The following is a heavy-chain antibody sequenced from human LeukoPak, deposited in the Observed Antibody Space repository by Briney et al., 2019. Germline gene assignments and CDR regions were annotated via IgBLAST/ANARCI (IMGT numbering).Heavy chain of an antibody. CDR1: GGSISGYY. V-gene: IGHV4-59*01. D-gene: IGHD3-3*01. CDR2: VYYSGST. Sequence: SETLSLTCTVSGGSISGYYWSWVRQPPGKGLEWIGYVYYSGSTNYNPSLKNRVSMSVDTSKNQFSLKLSSVTAADTAVYYCARLRFLEWRLDYWGQGTLVTVSS. J-gene: IGHJ4*02. CDR3: ARLRFLEWRLDY.